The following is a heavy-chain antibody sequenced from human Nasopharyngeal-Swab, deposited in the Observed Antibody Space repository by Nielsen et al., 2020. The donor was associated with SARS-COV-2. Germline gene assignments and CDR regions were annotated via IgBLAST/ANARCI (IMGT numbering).Heavy chain of an antibody. Sequence: GESLKISCAASGFIFSASAIHWVRQASGKGLEWVGRIGGKDHNYATTSGASVQGRFTISRDDSKNTAFLQMDSLKTEDTALYYCTTDFYFDYWGQGTLVTVSS. CDR2: IGGKDHNYAT. J-gene: IGHJ4*02. CDR3: TTDFYFDY. CDR1: GFIFSASA. V-gene: IGHV3-73*01.